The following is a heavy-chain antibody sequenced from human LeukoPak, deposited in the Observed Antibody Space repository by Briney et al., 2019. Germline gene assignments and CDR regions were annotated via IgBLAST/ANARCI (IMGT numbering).Heavy chain of an antibody. V-gene: IGHV1-69*05. CDR2: IIPIFGTA. CDR1: GGTFSSYA. CDR3: ARETLGSSGYDDPFDY. D-gene: IGHD3-22*01. Sequence: SVKVSCKASGGTFSSYAISWVRQAPGQGLEWMGGIIPIFGTANYAQKFQGRVTITTDESTSTAYMELSSLRSEDTAVYYCARETLGSSGYDDPFDYWGQGTLVTVSS. J-gene: IGHJ4*02.